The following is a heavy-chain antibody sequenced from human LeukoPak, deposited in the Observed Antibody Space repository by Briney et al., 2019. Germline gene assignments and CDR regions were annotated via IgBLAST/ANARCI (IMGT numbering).Heavy chain of an antibody. J-gene: IGHJ5*02. CDR2: ISYDGSNK. CDR3: ARDLPNSSSPS. V-gene: IGHV3-30*01. CDR1: GFTFSSYA. Sequence: GRSLRLSCAASGFTFSSYAMHWVRQAPGKGLEWVAVISYDGSNKYYADSVKGRFTISRDNSKNTLCLQMNSLRAEDTAVDYCARDLPNSSSPSWGQGTLVTVSS. D-gene: IGHD6-6*01.